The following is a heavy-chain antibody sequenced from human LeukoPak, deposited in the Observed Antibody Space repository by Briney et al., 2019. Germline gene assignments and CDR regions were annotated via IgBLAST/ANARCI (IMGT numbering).Heavy chain of an antibody. Sequence: PSETLSLTCAVYGGSFSGYYWSWIRQPPGKGLEWIGEINHSGSTNYNPSLKSRVTISVDTSKNQFSLRLSSVTAADTAVYYCASLTYTYFDYWGQGTLVTVSS. CDR1: GGSFSGYY. CDR2: INHSGST. V-gene: IGHV4-34*01. J-gene: IGHJ4*02. D-gene: IGHD4-11*01. CDR3: ASLTYTYFDY.